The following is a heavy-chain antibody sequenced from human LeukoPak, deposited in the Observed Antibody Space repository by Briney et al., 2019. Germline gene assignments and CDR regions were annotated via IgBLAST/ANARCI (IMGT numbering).Heavy chain of an antibody. D-gene: IGHD3-22*01. CDR1: GSTFSGYA. CDR3: AKDTSGLGGYSSDY. J-gene: IGHJ4*02. V-gene: IGHV3-23*01. CDR2: ITGNGEST. Sequence: GGSLRLSCVASGSTFSGYAMSWVRQAPGKGLQWVTGITGNGESTYYIDSVKGRFTISRDNSKNTLYVQMNSLRAEDTAVYYCAKDTSGLGGYSSDYWGQGTLVTVSS.